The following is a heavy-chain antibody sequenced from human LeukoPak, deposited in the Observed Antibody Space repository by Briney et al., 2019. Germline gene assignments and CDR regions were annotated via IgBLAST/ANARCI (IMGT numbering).Heavy chain of an antibody. CDR2: IIPNLGTT. CDR1: GGTSNSHA. Sequence: SVKVSCKASGGTSNSHAISWVRPAPGQGLEWMGRIIPNLGTTNRAQNFQDRVTLTADKSTNTAYMELTSLTSDDTAVYYCATTNDGGGYQWGDFFDFWGQGTLVTVSS. CDR3: ATTNDGGGYQWGDFFDF. D-gene: IGHD3-22*01. V-gene: IGHV1-69*04. J-gene: IGHJ4*02.